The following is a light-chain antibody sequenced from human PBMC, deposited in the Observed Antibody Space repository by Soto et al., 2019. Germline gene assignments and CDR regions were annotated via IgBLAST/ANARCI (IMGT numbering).Light chain of an antibody. J-gene: IGLJ1*01. CDR1: SSDVGTYTL. CDR2: EVN. V-gene: IGLV2-23*02. CDR3: PSYSGSTTCSV. Sequence: QSVLTQPASGSGSPGQSITISCTGTSSDVGTYTLVSWYQHHPGTAPKLVITEVNKRPAGVSKRCSGSKSGDTASLTISGLQAEDEADYYRPSYSGSTTCSVFRSGTTATVL.